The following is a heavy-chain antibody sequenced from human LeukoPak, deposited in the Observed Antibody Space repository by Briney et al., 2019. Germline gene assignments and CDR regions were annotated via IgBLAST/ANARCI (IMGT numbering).Heavy chain of an antibody. D-gene: IGHD3-10*01. V-gene: IGHV3-15*01. CDR2: IKGDREGGTA. CDR1: GLPFINAW. CDR3: TTEGSLYGHHSCDP. Sequence: GGSLTPSCPPSGLPFINAWMSWVRHAPGKGLEWVGRIKGDREGGTADYAAPVKGRFTISRDESRSTLYLQMNSLKTENTAVYYCTTEGSLYGHHSCDPWGLGTLVTISS. J-gene: IGHJ5*02.